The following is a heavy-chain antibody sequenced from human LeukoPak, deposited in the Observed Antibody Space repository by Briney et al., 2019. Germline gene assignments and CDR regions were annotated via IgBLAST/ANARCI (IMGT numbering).Heavy chain of an antibody. J-gene: IGHJ2*01. CDR2: IYYSGST. CDR3: ARRGRYYDFWSGYYAGRYNWYFDL. V-gene: IGHV4-39*07. CDR1: GGSISSSSYY. D-gene: IGHD3-3*01. Sequence: SETLSLTCTVSGGSISSSSYYWGWIRQPPGKGLEWIGSIYYSGSTYYNPSLKSRVTISVDTSKNQFSLKLSSVTAADTAVYYCARRGRYYDFWSGYYAGRYNWYFDLWGRGTLVTVSS.